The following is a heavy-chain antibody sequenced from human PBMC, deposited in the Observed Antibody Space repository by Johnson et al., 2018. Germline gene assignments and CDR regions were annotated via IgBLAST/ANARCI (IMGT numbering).Heavy chain of an antibody. CDR2: ISSTGGTI. D-gene: IGHD3-9*01. CDR1: GFSFNTHW. V-gene: IGHV3-48*01. Sequence: VQLQESGGGLVQPGGSLRLSCVASGFSFNTHWMHWVRQGPGKGLEWISYISSTGGTIYYADSVKGRFTISRDNARNSLSLQMNSLRADDTAVYYCVRAFRQFEWVYYFDYWGQGTLITVSS. CDR3: VRAFRQFEWVYYFDY. J-gene: IGHJ4*02.